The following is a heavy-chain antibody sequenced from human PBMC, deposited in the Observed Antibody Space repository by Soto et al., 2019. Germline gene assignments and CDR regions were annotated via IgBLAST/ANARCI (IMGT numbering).Heavy chain of an antibody. D-gene: IGHD6-13*01. CDR3: ARIGSWSLNFDY. Sequence: QVQLVESGGGVVQPGRSLRLSCAASGFTFSSYHMHWVRQAPGKGLQWVAVIWDDGSNKYYADSVKGRFTISRDNSKNTLYLQMNSLRGEDTAGYYCARIGSWSLNFDYWGQGTLVTVSS. CDR2: IWDDGSNK. CDR1: GFTFSSYH. V-gene: IGHV3-33*01. J-gene: IGHJ4*02.